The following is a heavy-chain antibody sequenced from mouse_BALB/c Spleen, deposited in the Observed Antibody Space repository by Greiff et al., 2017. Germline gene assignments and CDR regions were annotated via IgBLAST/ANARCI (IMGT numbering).Heavy chain of an antibody. CDR3: ARKRGEDYAMDY. CDR1: GFSLTSYG. CDR2: IWSGGST. Sequence: QVQLMESGPGLVQPSQSLSITCTVSGFSLTSYGVHWVRQSPGKGLEWLGVIWSGGSTDYNAAFISRLSISKDNSKSQVFFKMNSLQANDTAIYYCARKRGEDYAMDYGGQGTSVTVSS. D-gene: IGHD2-13*01. J-gene: IGHJ4*01. V-gene: IGHV2-2*02.